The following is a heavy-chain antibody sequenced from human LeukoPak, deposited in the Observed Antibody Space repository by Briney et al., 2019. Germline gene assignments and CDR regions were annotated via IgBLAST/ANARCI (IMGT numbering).Heavy chain of an antibody. V-gene: IGHV3-74*01. CDR2: INSDGSST. J-gene: IGHJ6*02. CDR3: ARVGWFGELLPYYYYGMDV. Sequence: GGSLRLSCAASGFTFSSYWMHWVRQAPGKGLVWVSRINSDGSSTSYAGSVKGRFTISRDNAKNTLYLQMNSLRAEDTAVYYCARVGWFGELLPYYYYGMDVWGQGTTVTVSS. D-gene: IGHD3-10*01. CDR1: GFTFSSYW.